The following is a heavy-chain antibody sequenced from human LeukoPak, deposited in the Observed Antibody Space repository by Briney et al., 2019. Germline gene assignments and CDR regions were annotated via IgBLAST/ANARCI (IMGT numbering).Heavy chain of an antibody. J-gene: IGHJ4*02. Sequence: ASVKVSCKASGYTFTGYYMHWVRQAPGQGLEWMGWLNPNSGYTNYAQKFQGRVTMTRDTSISTAYMELSRLRSDDTAVYYCARGPSDILTGYPFDYWGQGTLVTVSS. CDR1: GYTFTGYY. CDR2: LNPNSGYT. CDR3: ARGPSDILTGYPFDY. D-gene: IGHD3-9*01. V-gene: IGHV1-2*02.